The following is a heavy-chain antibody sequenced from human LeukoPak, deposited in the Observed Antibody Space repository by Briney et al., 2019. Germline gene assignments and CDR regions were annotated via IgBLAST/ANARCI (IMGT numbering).Heavy chain of an antibody. V-gene: IGHV3-23*01. Sequence: PGGSLRLSCAASGFSFTTYWMSWVRQAPGKGLEWVSAISGSGGSTYYADSVKGRFTISRDNSKNTLYLQMNSLRAEDTAVYYCAKDHIINGPDAFDIWGQGTMVTVSS. CDR2: ISGSGGST. D-gene: IGHD3-10*01. CDR1: GFSFTTYW. J-gene: IGHJ3*02. CDR3: AKDHIINGPDAFDI.